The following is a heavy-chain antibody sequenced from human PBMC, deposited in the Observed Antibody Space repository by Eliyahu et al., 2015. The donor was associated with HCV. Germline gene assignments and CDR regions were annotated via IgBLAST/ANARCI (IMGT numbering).Heavy chain of an antibody. CDR3: ARGPETKSSYYYNY. CDR1: GGTFSSQS. D-gene: IGHD3-22*01. V-gene: IGHV1-69*01. CDR2: IIPIFGSP. Sequence: EVKKPGSSVKVSCKASGGTFSSQSIDWVRQAPGQGLEWMGGIIPIFGSPNYAQKFQGRVTITADESTSTAYMELSSLRSEDTAVYYCARGPETKSSYYYNYWGQGTLVTVSS. J-gene: IGHJ4*02.